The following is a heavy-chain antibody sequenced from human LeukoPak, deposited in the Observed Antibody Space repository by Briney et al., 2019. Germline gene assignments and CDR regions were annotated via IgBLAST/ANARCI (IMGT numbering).Heavy chain of an antibody. J-gene: IGHJ4*02. CDR1: GYTFTSYD. CDR2: MNPNSGNT. Sequence: ASVKVSCKASGYTFTSYDMNWVRQATGQGLEWMGWMNPNSGNTGYAQKFQGRVTTTRNTSISTAYMESSSLRSEDTAVYYCARGLEWFGELLAYWGQGTLVTVSS. D-gene: IGHD3-10*01. CDR3: ARGLEWFGELLAY. V-gene: IGHV1-8*01.